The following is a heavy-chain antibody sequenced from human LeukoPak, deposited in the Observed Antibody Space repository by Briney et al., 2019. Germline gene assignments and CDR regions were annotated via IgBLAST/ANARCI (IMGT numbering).Heavy chain of an antibody. J-gene: IGHJ4*02. V-gene: IGHV3-30*02. CDR2: IRYDGSNK. Sequence: GGSLRLSCAASGFTFSSYGMHWVRQAPGKGLEWVAFIRYDGSNKYYADSVKGRFTISRDNSKNTLYLQMNSLRAEDTAVYYCAKSLSTSGGWSYYFDYWGQGTLVTVSS. CDR3: AKSLSTSGGWSYYFDY. D-gene: IGHD2-2*01. CDR1: GFTFSSYG.